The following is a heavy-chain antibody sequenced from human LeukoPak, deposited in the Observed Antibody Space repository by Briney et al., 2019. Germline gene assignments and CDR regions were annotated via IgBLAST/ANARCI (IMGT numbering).Heavy chain of an antibody. CDR2: LYSGGAT. Sequence: PGGSLRLSCAASGFTVSSNYMSWVRQPAGKGVEWVSVLYSGGATFYADSVKGRFTISRDTSKNTLYLQMNDLRADDTAVYYCTKLKGWYGEGFFDYWGQGTLVTVSS. CDR1: GFTVSSNY. J-gene: IGHJ4*02. CDR3: TKLKGWYGEGFFDY. D-gene: IGHD6-19*01. V-gene: IGHV3-53*01.